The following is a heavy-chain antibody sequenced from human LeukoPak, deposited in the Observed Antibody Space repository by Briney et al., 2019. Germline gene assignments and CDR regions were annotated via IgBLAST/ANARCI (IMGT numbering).Heavy chain of an antibody. CDR3: ARGHYYGSGSYVDY. CDR1: GGSISSSSYY. V-gene: IGHV4-61*05. CDR2: IYYSGST. J-gene: IGHJ4*02. Sequence: SETLSLTCTVSGGSISSSSYYWGWIRQPPGKGLEWIGYIYYSGSTNYNPSLKSRVTISVDTSKNQFSLKLSSVTAADTAVYYCARGHYYGSGSYVDYWGQGTLVTVSS. D-gene: IGHD3-10*01.